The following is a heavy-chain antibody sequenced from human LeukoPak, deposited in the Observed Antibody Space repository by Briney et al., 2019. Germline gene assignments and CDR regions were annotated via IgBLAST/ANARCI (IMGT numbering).Heavy chain of an antibody. J-gene: IGHJ6*02. CDR1: GGTFSSYA. V-gene: IGHV1-69*04. D-gene: IGHD6-6*01. CDR2: IIPIFGIA. CDR3: AISRYSSSLEGMDV. Sequence: SVKVSCKASGGTFSSYAISWVRQAPGQGLEWMGRIIPIFGIANYAQKFQGRVTITADKSTSTAYMELRSLRSEDTAVYYCAISRYSSSLEGMDVWGQGTTVTVSS.